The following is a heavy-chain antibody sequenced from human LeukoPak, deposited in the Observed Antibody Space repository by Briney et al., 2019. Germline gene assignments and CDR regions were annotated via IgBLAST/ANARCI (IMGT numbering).Heavy chain of an antibody. CDR2: INPNSGGT. V-gene: IGHV1-2*02. CDR1: GYTFTGYY. Sequence: ASVKVSCKASGYTFTGYYMHWVRQAPGQGLEWMGWINPNSGGTNYAQKFQGRVTMTRDTSISTAYMELSRLRSDDTAVYYCARCSGSYVGFDYWGQGTLVAVSS. J-gene: IGHJ4*02. D-gene: IGHD1-26*01. CDR3: ARCSGSYVGFDY.